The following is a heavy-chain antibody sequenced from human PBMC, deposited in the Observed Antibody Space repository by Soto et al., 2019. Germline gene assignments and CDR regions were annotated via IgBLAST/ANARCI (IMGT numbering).Heavy chain of an antibody. D-gene: IGHD2-8*01. J-gene: IGHJ4*02. CDR2: IYWNDDK. CDR1: GFSLSSSGVG. CDR3: AHSDYCTNSIRYRYYYDY. Sequence: QINLKESGPTLVKPTQTLTLTCTFSGFSLSSSGVGVGWIRQPPGKALEWLAFIYWNDDKRYSPSLKSRLTITKDTSQNQVVLTMTNTDPVDTATYYCAHSDYCTNSIRYRYYYDYWGQGTLVTVSS. V-gene: IGHV2-5*01.